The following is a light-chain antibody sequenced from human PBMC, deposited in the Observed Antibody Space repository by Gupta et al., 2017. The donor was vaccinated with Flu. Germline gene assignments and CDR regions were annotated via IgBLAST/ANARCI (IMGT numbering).Light chain of an antibody. J-gene: IGLJ2*01. Sequence: QSALTQPRSVSGSPGQSVTISCTGTSSDVGGYNYVSWYQQHPGKVPKLIIYDVSKWPAGVPARFSGSKSGNTASLTISGLKAEEEADYYCCSYAGQDTLVFGGGTKLTVL. CDR1: SSDVGGYNY. V-gene: IGLV2-11*01. CDR3: CSYAGQDTLV. CDR2: DVS.